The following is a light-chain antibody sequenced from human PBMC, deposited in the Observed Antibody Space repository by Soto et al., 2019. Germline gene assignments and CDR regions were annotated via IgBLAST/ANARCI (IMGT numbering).Light chain of an antibody. CDR3: QQSYGTGFT. CDR1: QNINNY. J-gene: IGKJ3*01. Sequence: DIQMTQSPSSLSASVRDRVTITCRASQNINNYLNWYQQKPGKAPKLLIYAASSLQSGVPSRFSGSGSGTDFTLTISSLQPEDFATYYCQQSYGTGFTFGPGTKVDI. CDR2: AAS. V-gene: IGKV1-39*01.